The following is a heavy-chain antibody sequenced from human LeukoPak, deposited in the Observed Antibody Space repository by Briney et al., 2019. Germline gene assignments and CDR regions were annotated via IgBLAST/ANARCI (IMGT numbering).Heavy chain of an antibody. CDR2: INPNSGGT. Sequence: GASVKVSCKASGYTFTGYYMHWVRQAPGQGLEWMGWINPNSGGTNYAQKFQGRVTMTRDTSISTAYMELSRLGSDDTAVYYCARDAHYYYYMDVWGKGTTVTVSS. V-gene: IGHV1-2*02. CDR3: ARDAHYYYYMDV. J-gene: IGHJ6*03. CDR1: GYTFTGYY.